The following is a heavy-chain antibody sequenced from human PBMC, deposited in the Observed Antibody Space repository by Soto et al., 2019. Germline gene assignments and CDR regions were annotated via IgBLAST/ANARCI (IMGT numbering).Heavy chain of an antibody. CDR3: ARPGAYCGGACEAY. CDR2: IYPGDSDT. V-gene: IGHV5-51*01. D-gene: IGHD2-21*02. Sequence: GKGLEWMGIIYPGDSDTRYSPSFQGQVTISADKSISTAYLQWSSLKASDTAMYYCARPGAYCGGACEAYWGNRTPVLVSS. J-gene: IGHJ4*01.